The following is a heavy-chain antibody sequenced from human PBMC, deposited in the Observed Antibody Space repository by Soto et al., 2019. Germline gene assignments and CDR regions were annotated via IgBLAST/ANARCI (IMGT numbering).Heavy chain of an antibody. CDR1: GGSICSYY. CDR2: IYYSGST. Sequence: PSETLSLTCTVSGGSICSYYWSWIRQPPGKGLEWIGYIYYSGSTNYNPSLKSRVTISVDTSKNQFSLKLSSVTAADTAVYYCARGYYDSSGPFDYWGQGTLVTVSS. D-gene: IGHD3-22*01. CDR3: ARGYYDSSGPFDY. J-gene: IGHJ4*02. V-gene: IGHV4-59*01.